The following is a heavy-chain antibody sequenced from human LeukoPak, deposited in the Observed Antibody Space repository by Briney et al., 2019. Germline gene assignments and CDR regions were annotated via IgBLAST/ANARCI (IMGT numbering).Heavy chain of an antibody. CDR3: ARVRNYCSSTSCYRGWFDP. CDR2: IYTSGST. CDR1: GGSISSYY. V-gene: IGHV4-4*07. Sequence: SETLSLTCTVSGGSISSYYWSWIRQPAGKGLEWIGRIYTSGSTNYNPSLKSRVTMSVDTSKDQFSLKLSSVTAADTAVYYCARVRNYCSSTSCYRGWFDPWGQGTLVTVSS. D-gene: IGHD2-2*01. J-gene: IGHJ5*02.